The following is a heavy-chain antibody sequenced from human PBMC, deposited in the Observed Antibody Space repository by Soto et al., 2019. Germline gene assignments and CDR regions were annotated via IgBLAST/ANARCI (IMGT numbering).Heavy chain of an antibody. CDR3: ARGGGGYDPLGY. CDR1: GGSISSYY. V-gene: IGHV4-59*01. Sequence: QVQLQESGPGLVKPSETLSLTCTVSGGSISSYYWSWIRQPPGKGLEWIGYIYYSGSTNYNPSLKSRVTISVDTSKNQFSLKLSSVTAADTAVYYCARGGGGYDPLGYWGQGTLVTVSS. J-gene: IGHJ4*02. CDR2: IYYSGST. D-gene: IGHD5-12*01.